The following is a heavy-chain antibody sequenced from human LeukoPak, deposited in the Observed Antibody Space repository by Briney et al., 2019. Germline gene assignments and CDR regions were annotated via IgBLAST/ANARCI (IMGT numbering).Heavy chain of an antibody. V-gene: IGHV3-23*01. CDR3: AKGDKMLTWRRTYNRFDP. CDR1: GFTFIKYS. Sequence: PGGSLRLSCAASGFTFIKYSMTWVRQAPGKGLEWVSAITGSGAFTDYADSVKGRFTISRDNSKNTLYLQMNSLRAEDTAVYFCAKGDKMLTWRRTYNRFDPWGQGTLVTVSS. J-gene: IGHJ5*02. D-gene: IGHD3-16*01. CDR2: ITGSGAFT.